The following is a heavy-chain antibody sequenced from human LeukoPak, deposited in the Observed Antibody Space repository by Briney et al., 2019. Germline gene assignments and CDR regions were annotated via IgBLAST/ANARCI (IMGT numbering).Heavy chain of an antibody. CDR3: AKSPSIAAGLDY. V-gene: IGHV3-21*04. D-gene: IGHD6-13*01. CDR2: ISSDTTYI. CDR1: GFTLSSYS. J-gene: IGHJ4*02. Sequence: PGGSLRLSCAASGFTLSSYSMNWVRLAPGKRLEWVSSISSDTTYIYYTDSVRGRFTISRDNAKNSLFLQMDNLSAEDTAVYYCAKSPSIAAGLDYWGQGTLVTVSS.